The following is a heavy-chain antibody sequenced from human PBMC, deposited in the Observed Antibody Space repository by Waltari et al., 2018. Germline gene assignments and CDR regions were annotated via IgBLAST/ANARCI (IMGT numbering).Heavy chain of an antibody. J-gene: IGHJ4*02. V-gene: IGHV4-34*02. CDR3: AREGRAAAGTDY. CDR2: INHSGYT. CDR1: GGSFRGYF. Sequence: QVPLQQWGAGLLKPSETLSLTCAVSGGSFRGYFWSWFRQPPGKGLEWLGEINHSGYTNYNPSLKSRVTISVDTSKNQFSLKLSSVTAADTAVYYCAREGRAAAGTDYWSQGTLVTVSS. D-gene: IGHD6-13*01.